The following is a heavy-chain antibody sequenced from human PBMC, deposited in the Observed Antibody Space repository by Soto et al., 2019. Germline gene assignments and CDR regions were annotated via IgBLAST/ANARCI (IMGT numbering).Heavy chain of an antibody. V-gene: IGHV3-30-3*01. CDR1: GFTFSSYA. CDR3: ARSDSSGPFDY. CDR2: ISYDGSNK. J-gene: IGHJ4*02. Sequence: GGSLRXXXAASGFTFSSYAMHWVRQAPGKGLEWVAVISYDGSNKYYADSVKGRITISRDNSKNTLYLQMNSLRAEDTAVYYCARSDSSGPFDYWGQGTLVTVSS. D-gene: IGHD3-22*01.